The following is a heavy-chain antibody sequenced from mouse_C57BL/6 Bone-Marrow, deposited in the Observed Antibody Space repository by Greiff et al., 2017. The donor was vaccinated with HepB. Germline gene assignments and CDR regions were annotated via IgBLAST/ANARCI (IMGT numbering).Heavy chain of an antibody. Sequence: EVQLVESGGGLVKPGGSLKLSCAASGFTFSDYGMHWVRQAPEKGLEWVAYISSGSSTIYYADTVKGRFTISRDNAKNTLFLQMTSLRSEDTAMYYCASDYDGYSYAMDYWGQGTSVTVSS. D-gene: IGHD2-3*01. V-gene: IGHV5-17*01. CDR1: GFTFSDYG. CDR3: ASDYDGYSYAMDY. CDR2: ISSGSSTI. J-gene: IGHJ4*01.